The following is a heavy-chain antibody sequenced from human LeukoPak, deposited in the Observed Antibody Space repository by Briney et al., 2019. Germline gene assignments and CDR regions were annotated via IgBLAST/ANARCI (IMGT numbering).Heavy chain of an antibody. J-gene: IGHJ4*02. V-gene: IGHV3-11*04. D-gene: IGHD6-19*01. CDR2: ISDSGITI. CDR1: GFTFSDYY. CDR3: ARDIFTVAGAVDY. Sequence: RAGGSLRLSCAASGFTFSDYYMSWIRQAPGKGLEWVPYISDSGITIYYADSVKGRFTISRDNTKNSLYLQMNSLRAEDTAVYYCARDIFTVAGAVDYWGQGTLVTVSS.